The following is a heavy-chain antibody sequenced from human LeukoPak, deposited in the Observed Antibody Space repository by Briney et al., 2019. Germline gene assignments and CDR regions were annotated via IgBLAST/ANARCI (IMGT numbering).Heavy chain of an antibody. Sequence: GGSLRLSCAASGFTFSNYRMNWVRQAPGKGLEWVSYIGSSSSIICYADSVKGRFTISRDNAKNSLFLQMNSLTAEDTAVYYCTRDLWSGGWYGSDYWGQGTLVTVSS. D-gene: IGHD6-19*01. CDR1: GFTFSNYR. CDR3: TRDLWSGGWYGSDY. V-gene: IGHV3-48*01. J-gene: IGHJ4*02. CDR2: IGSSSSII.